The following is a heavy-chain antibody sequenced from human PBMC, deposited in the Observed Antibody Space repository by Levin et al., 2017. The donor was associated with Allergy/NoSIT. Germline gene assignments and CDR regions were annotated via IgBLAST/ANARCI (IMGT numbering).Heavy chain of an antibody. CDR3: AKDGGSGWYEDYYYYYGMDV. CDR1: GFTFRSYA. Sequence: LSLTCAASGFTFRSYAMSWVRQAPGKGLEWVSAISGSGGSTYYADSVKGRFTISRDNSKNTLYLQMNSLRAEDTAVYYCAKDGGSGWYEDYYYYYGMDVWGQGTTVTVSS. V-gene: IGHV3-23*01. D-gene: IGHD6-19*01. J-gene: IGHJ6*02. CDR2: ISGSGGST.